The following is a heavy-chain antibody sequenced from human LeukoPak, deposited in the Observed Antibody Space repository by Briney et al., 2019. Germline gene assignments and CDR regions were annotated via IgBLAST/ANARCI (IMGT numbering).Heavy chain of an antibody. CDR2: ISSSGSTI. V-gene: IGHV3-48*03. CDR3: AELGITMIGGV. J-gene: IGHJ6*04. CDR1: AFTFSSYE. Sequence: GGSLRLSCAASAFTFSSYEMNWVRQAPGKGLEWVSYISSSGSTIYYADSVRGRFTISRDNAKNSLYLQMNSLRAEDTAVYYCAELGITMIGGVWGKGTTVTISS. D-gene: IGHD3-10*02.